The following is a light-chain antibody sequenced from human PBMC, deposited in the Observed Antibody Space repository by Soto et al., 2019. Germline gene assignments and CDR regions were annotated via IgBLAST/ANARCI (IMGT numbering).Light chain of an antibody. CDR2: DAS. CDR1: QDISNY. Sequence: DIQMTQSPSSLSASVGDRVTITCQASQDISNYLNWYRQKPGKAPKLLIYDASNLETGVPSRFSGSRSGTDFTFTISSLQPEDIATYYCQQYDNLLTFGGGTKVDIK. J-gene: IGKJ4*01. CDR3: QQYDNLLT. V-gene: IGKV1-33*01.